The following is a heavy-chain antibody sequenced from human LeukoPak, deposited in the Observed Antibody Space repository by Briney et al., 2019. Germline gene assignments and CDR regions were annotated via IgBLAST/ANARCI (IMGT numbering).Heavy chain of an antibody. CDR3: ARISTVTTSRAYYYYYYMDV. CDR1: GGSISSYY. J-gene: IGHJ6*03. D-gene: IGHD4-17*01. Sequence: PSETLSLTCTITGGSISSYYWSWIRQPAGQGLEWIVRIYTIESTNYNPSLKSRVTMSVDTSKNQFSLKLSSVTAADTAVYYCARISTVTTSRAYYYYYYMDVWGKGTTVTVSS. CDR2: IYTIEST. V-gene: IGHV4-4*07.